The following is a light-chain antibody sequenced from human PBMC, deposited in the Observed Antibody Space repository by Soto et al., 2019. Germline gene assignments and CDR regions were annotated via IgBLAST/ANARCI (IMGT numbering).Light chain of an antibody. Sequence: DIQMTQSPSSLSASVGDRVTITCRASQGISNYLAWYQQKPGKVPKLLIYAASTLQSGVPSRFSGSGSGTDFTLPISSLHLEDVATYYGQKYNSAPPTFGGGTKVEIK. V-gene: IGKV1-27*01. CDR1: QGISNY. J-gene: IGKJ4*01. CDR3: QKYNSAPPT. CDR2: AAS.